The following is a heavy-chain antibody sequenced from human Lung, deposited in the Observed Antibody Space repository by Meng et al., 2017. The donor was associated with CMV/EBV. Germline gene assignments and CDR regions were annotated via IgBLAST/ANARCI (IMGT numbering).Heavy chain of an antibody. D-gene: IGHD6-19*01. CDR2: IYHSGST. Sequence: QVQLQESGPGLGKPSGTLSLTFAVSGGSISSSNWWSWVRQPPGKGLEWIGEIYHSGSTNYNPSLKSRVTISVDKSKNQFSLKLSSVTAADTAVYYCASFPPPGKQWLVTDYWGQGTLVTVSS. V-gene: IGHV4-4*02. CDR3: ASFPPPGKQWLVTDY. CDR1: GGSISSSNW. J-gene: IGHJ4*02.